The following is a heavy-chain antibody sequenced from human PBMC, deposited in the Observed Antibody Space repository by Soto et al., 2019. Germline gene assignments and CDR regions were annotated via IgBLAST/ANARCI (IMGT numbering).Heavy chain of an antibody. CDR3: ARGPYSYYDFWSGPLVYYYGMDV. D-gene: IGHD3-3*01. V-gene: IGHV3-48*02. J-gene: IGHJ6*02. CDR2: ISSSSSTI. CDR1: GFTFSSYS. Sequence: PGGSLRLSCAASGFTFSSYSMNWVRQAPGKGLEWVSYISSSSSTIYYADSVKGRFTISRDNAKNSLYLQMNSLRDEDTAVYYCARGPYSYYDFWSGPLVYYYGMDVWGQGTTVTVSS.